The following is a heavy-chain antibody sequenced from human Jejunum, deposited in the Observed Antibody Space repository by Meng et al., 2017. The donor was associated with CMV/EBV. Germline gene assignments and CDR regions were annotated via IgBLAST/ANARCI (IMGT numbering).Heavy chain of an antibody. CDR3: ARVPAELGSSSSSYYFDS. Sequence: SNNNYHWTWVRQPPGKGLEWIGQLYYIGSTNYNPSLKSRVTISVDMSKRQFSLRLSSVTAADTAVYYCARVPAELGSSSSSYYFDSLGQGTLVTVSS. J-gene: IGHJ4*02. CDR2: LYYIGST. CDR1: SNNNYH. V-gene: IGHV4-61*05. D-gene: IGHD6-13*01.